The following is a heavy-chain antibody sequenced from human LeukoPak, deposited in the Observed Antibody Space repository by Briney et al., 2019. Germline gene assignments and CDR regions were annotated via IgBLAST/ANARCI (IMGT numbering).Heavy chain of an antibody. CDR3: GREQTPFDY. J-gene: IGHJ4*02. CDR1: GDSISSSNNY. CDR2: IYCSGTT. Sequence: SETLSLTCTVSGDSISSSNNYWGWLRQPPGQGLIWIGSIYCSGTTYYNPSLKSRVTISVDTSKNQFSLKLTSVTAADTAVYYCGREQTPFDYWGQGSLVTVSS. D-gene: IGHD4-23*01. V-gene: IGHV4-39*02.